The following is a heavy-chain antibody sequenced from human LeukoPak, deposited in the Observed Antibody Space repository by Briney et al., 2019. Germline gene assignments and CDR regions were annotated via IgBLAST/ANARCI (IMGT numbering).Heavy chain of an antibody. D-gene: IGHD4-23*01. CDR1: GYPFGSYG. Sequence: ASVKLSCKASGYPFGSYGISWVRQAPGQGLEWMGWISAYKGNTNYAQKFQGRVTMTTDTSTSTAYMELRSLRSDDTAVYYCARDHGGKVDRYFDLWGRGTLVTVSS. J-gene: IGHJ2*01. CDR2: ISAYKGNT. V-gene: IGHV1-18*01. CDR3: ARDHGGKVDRYFDL.